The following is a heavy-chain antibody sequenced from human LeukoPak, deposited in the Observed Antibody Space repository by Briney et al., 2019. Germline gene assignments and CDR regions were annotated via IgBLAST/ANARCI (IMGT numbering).Heavy chain of an antibody. D-gene: IGHD2-2*01. Sequence: GRSLRLSCAASGFTFSSYGMHWVRQAPGKGLEWVAVIWYDGSNKYYADSVKGRFTISRDNSKNTLYLQMNSLRAEDTAVYYCARVDGYCSSTSCPNPRYYYGMDVWGKGTTVTVFS. CDR1: GFTFSSYG. CDR3: ARVDGYCSSTSCPNPRYYYGMDV. V-gene: IGHV3-33*01. CDR2: IWYDGSNK. J-gene: IGHJ6*04.